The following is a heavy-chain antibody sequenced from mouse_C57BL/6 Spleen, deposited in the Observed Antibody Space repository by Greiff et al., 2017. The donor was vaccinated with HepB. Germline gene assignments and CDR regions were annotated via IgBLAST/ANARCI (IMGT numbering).Heavy chain of an antibody. CDR3: ARGKGDYYGSSSFDC. V-gene: IGHV1-53*01. J-gene: IGHJ2*01. CDR1: GYTFTSYW. D-gene: IGHD1-1*01. CDR2: INPSNGGT. Sequence: QVHVKQPGTELVKPGASVKLSCKASGYTFTSYWMHWVKQRPGQGLEWIGNINPSNGGTNYNEKFKSKATLTVDKSSSTAYMQLRSLTSEASAVYDCARGKGDYYGSSSFDCWGQGTTLTVSS.